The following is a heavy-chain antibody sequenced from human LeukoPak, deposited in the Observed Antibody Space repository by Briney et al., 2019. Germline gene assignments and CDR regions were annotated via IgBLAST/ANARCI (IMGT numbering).Heavy chain of an antibody. CDR1: GGSISSSDR. CDR3: ARDPSLHYGGNSGTNDY. V-gene: IGHV4-4*02. J-gene: IGHJ4*02. CDR2: IYHSGST. Sequence: SGTLSLTCAVSGGSISSSDRWSWVRQPPGKGLEWIGEIYHSGSTNYNPSLKSRVTISVDKSKNQFSLKLSSVTAADTAVYYCARDPSLHYGGNSGTNDYWGQGTLVTVSS. D-gene: IGHD4-23*01.